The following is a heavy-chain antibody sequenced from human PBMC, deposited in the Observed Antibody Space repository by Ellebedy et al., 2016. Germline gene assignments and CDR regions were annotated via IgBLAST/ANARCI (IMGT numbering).Heavy chain of an antibody. J-gene: IGHJ6*03. V-gene: IGHV4-59*08. Sequence: SETLSLTCTVSGGSISSYYWSWIRQPPGKGLEWIGYIYYSGSTNYNPSLKSRVTISVDTSKNQFSLKLSSVTAADTAVYYCARRRPVVPTTMMETGYSYMDVWGKGTTVTVSS. CDR3: ARRRPVVPTTMMETGYSYMDV. CDR2: IYYSGST. D-gene: IGHD2-2*01. CDR1: GGSISSYY.